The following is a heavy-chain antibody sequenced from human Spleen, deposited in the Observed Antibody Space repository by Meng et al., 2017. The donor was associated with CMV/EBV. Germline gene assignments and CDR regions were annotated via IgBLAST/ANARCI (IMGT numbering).Heavy chain of an antibody. J-gene: IGHJ6*02. CDR3: GRDMDV. CDR1: GFHFSTYW. Sequence: GGSLRLSCAASGFHFSTYWMSWVRPAPGKALEWVANINQDGSQRNYVDSVKGRFTIPRDNAKNSMYLQMNSLRAEDTAAYYCGRDMDVWGQGTTVTVSS. V-gene: IGHV3-7*01. CDR2: INQDGSQR.